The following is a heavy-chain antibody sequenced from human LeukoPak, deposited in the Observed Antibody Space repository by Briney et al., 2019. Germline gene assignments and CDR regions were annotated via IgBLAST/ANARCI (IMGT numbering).Heavy chain of an antibody. J-gene: IGHJ3*02. CDR3: ARDGYSRGYAFDI. CDR2: INPNSGGT. V-gene: IGHV1-2*06. D-gene: IGHD4-11*01. CDR1: GYTFTGYY. Sequence: ASVKVSCKASGYTFTGYYMHWVRQAPGQGLEWMGRINPNSGGTNYAQKFQGRVTVTRDTSISTAYMELSRLRSDDTAVYYCARDGYSRGYAFDIWGQGTMVTVSS.